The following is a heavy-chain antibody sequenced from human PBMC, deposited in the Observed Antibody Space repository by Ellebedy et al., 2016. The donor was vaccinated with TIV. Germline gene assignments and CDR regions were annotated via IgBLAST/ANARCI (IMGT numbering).Heavy chain of an antibody. CDR3: AKTDGSGSYVAYDY. CDR1: GFTFSSYS. D-gene: IGHD3-10*01. Sequence: GGSLRLSXAASGFTFSSYSMNWVRQAPGKGLEWVSYISSSSSTIYYADAVRGRFTISRDNSKNTLYLQMNSLRAEDTAVYCCAKTDGSGSYVAYDYWGQGILVTVSS. CDR2: ISSSSSTI. V-gene: IGHV3-48*01. J-gene: IGHJ4*02.